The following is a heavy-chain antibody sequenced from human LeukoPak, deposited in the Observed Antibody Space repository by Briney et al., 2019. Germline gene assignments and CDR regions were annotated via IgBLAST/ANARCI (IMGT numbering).Heavy chain of an antibody. CDR2: IYYIGST. J-gene: IGHJ4*02. D-gene: IGHD4-11*01. CDR1: GGSISSYY. Sequence: SETLSLTCSVSGGSISSYYWSWIRQPPGKGLEWIGYIYYIGSTDYNPSLKSRVTISVDTSKNQFFLTLYSVTAADTAVYYCARLDFSNYLNDYWGQGTLVTVSS. CDR3: ARLDFSNYLNDY. V-gene: IGHV4-59*01.